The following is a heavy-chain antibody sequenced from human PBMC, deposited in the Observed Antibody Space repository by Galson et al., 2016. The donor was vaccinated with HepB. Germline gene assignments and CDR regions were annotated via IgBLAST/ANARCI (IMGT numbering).Heavy chain of an antibody. V-gene: IGHV3-74*01. CDR1: GFTFNTYW. CDR3: AREAKLAAPDYYGMDV. J-gene: IGHJ6*02. CDR2: INSDGSTT. D-gene: IGHD6-13*01. Sequence: SLRLSCAASGFTFNTYWLGWVRQGPGKGLVWVSRINSDGSTTTYADSVKGRFTISRDNAKKTLYLQMNSQRSEDTALYYCAREAKLAAPDYYGMDVWGQGTTVTVSS.